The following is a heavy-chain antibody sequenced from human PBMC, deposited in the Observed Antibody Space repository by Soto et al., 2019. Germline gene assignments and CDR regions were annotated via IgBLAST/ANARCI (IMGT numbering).Heavy chain of an antibody. CDR1: GYTFTSYA. Sequence: QVQLVQSGAEVKKPGASVKVSCKASGYTFTSYAMHWVRQAPGQRLEWMGWINAGNGNTKYSQKFQGRVTITRDTSASTAYMELSSLRSEDTAVYYCAREGPFYQYYYGSGSYCAFDIWGQGTMVTVSS. CDR2: INAGNGNT. V-gene: IGHV1-3*01. J-gene: IGHJ3*02. D-gene: IGHD3-10*01. CDR3: AREGPFYQYYYGSGSYCAFDI.